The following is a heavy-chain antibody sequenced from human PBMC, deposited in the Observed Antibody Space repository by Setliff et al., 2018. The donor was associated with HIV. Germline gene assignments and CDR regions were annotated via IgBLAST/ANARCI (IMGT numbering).Heavy chain of an antibody. D-gene: IGHD3-16*01. J-gene: IGHJ4*02. CDR3: AKTTGSVLGTYYFDS. Sequence: QPGGSLRLSCAASGFTFDDYAMYWVRQAPGKALEWVSLINWNGGRTFYSDSVKGRFTISRDNSENFLYLQMHSLRLDDAAIYYCAKTTGSVLGTYYFDSWGQGTRVTVSS. CDR1: GFTFDDYA. V-gene: IGHV3-43D*03. CDR2: INWNGGRT.